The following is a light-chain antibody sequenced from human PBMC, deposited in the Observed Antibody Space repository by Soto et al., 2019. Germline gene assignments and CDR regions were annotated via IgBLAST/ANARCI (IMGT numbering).Light chain of an antibody. J-gene: IGKJ1*01. Sequence: DIQMTQSPSTLSASVGDRVTITCRASQSLGISLAWHQQKPGKAPKLLIYDASTLKSGVPSRFSGSGSGTKFTLTISSLQPDDFATYYCQEYNSYSGTFGQGTKV. CDR3: QEYNSYSGT. CDR1: QSLGIS. CDR2: DAS. V-gene: IGKV1-5*01.